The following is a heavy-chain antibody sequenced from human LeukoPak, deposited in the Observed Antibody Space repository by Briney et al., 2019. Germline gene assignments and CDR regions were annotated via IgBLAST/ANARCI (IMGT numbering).Heavy chain of an antibody. CDR1: GFTFSSYW. V-gene: IGHV3-7*03. CDR3: ARDQRYCSSSSCPWEPFDY. CDR2: IKQDGSEK. D-gene: IGHD2-2*01. J-gene: IGHJ4*02. Sequence: GGSLRLSCAASGFTFSSYWMSWVRQAPGNGLEGVANIKQDGSEKYYVDSVKGRFTISRDNAKNSLYLQMNSLRAEDTAVYYCARDQRYCSSSSCPWEPFDYWGQGTLVTVSS.